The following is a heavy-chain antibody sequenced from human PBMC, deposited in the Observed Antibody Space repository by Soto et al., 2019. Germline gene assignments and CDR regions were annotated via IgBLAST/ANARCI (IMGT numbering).Heavy chain of an antibody. CDR2: INPSGGST. V-gene: IGHV1-46*01. Sequence: VASVKVSCKASGYTFTSYYMHWVRQAPGQGLEWMGIINPSGGSTSYAQKFQGRVTMTRDTSTSTVYMELSSLRSEDTAVYYCATTQGRYYYDSSGPFDYWGQGTLVTVYS. D-gene: IGHD3-22*01. CDR1: GYTFTSYY. CDR3: ATTQGRYYYDSSGPFDY. J-gene: IGHJ4*02.